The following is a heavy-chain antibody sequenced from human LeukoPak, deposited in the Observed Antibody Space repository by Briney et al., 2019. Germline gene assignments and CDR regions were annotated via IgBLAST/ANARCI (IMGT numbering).Heavy chain of an antibody. CDR2: INHSGST. J-gene: IGHJ3*02. D-gene: IGHD6-13*01. CDR3: ARDSSSWEYNDAFDI. CDR1: GGSFSGYY. V-gene: IGHV4-34*01. Sequence: SETLPLTCAVYGGSFSGYYWSWIRQPPGKGLEWIGEINHSGSTNYNPSLKSRVTISVDTSKNQFSLKLSSVTAADTAVYYCARDSSSWEYNDAFDIWGQGTMVTVSS.